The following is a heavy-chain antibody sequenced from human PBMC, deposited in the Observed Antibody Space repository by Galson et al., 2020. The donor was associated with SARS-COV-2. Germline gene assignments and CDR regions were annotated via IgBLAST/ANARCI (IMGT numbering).Heavy chain of an antibody. CDR1: GFTFSSSA. Sequence: GGSLRLSCRASGFTFSSSAMHWVRQAPGKGLEWVAIISYDGTKRYNLDSVKGRFTISRDNSKNTLFLQMDSLTTEDTAVYYCARLSTIFGVVTSGYWGQGTLVTVSS. CDR2: ISYDGTKR. V-gene: IGHV3-30*04. CDR3: ARLSTIFGVVTSGY. J-gene: IGHJ4*02. D-gene: IGHD3-3*01.